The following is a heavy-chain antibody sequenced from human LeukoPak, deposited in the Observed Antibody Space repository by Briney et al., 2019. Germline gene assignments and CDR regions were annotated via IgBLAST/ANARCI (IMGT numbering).Heavy chain of an antibody. D-gene: IGHD1-7*01. CDR3: ARGLTTRELELPTWFDP. Sequence: ASVKVSCKASGYTFAGYYMHWVRQAPGQGLEWMGWINPNSGGTNYAQKFQGRVTMTRDTSISTAYMELSRLRSGDTAVYYCARGLTTRELELPTWFDPWGQGTLVTVSS. V-gene: IGHV1-2*02. J-gene: IGHJ5*02. CDR2: INPNSGGT. CDR1: GYTFAGYY.